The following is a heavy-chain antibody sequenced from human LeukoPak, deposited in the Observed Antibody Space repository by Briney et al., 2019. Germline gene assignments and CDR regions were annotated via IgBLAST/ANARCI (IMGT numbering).Heavy chain of an antibody. Sequence: SETLSLTCAVYGGSFSGYYWSWIRQPPGKGLEWIGEINHSGSTNYNPSLKSRVTISVDTSKSQFSLKLSSVTAADTAVYYCARGKSGTPFDYWGQGTLVTVSS. J-gene: IGHJ4*02. CDR3: ARGKSGTPFDY. V-gene: IGHV4-34*01. D-gene: IGHD5-12*01. CDR1: GGSFSGYY. CDR2: INHSGST.